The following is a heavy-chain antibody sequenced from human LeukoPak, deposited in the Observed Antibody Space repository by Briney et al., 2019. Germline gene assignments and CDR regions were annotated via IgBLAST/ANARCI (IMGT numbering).Heavy chain of an antibody. D-gene: IGHD3-22*01. Sequence: SETLSLTCAVYGGSFSGYYWSWIRQPPGKGLEWIGEINHSGSTNYDSSLKSRATISVDTSKNQFSLRLTSVTAADTAVYYCARGSHGYYDSRDGFDMWGRGTMVTVSS. CDR3: ARGSHGYYDSRDGFDM. J-gene: IGHJ3*02. CDR2: INHSGST. V-gene: IGHV4-34*01. CDR1: GGSFSGYY.